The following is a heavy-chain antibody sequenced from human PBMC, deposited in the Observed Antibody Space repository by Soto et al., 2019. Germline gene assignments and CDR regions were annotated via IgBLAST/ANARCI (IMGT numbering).Heavy chain of an antibody. CDR2: INHSGST. CDR1: GGSFSGYY. J-gene: IGHJ5*02. Sequence: SETLSLTCAVYGGSFSGYYWSWIRQPPGKGLEWIGEINHSGSTNYNPSLKSRVTLSVDTSKNQFSLKLSSVTAADTAVYYCARGHSSSWFDPWGQGTLVTVSS. D-gene: IGHD6-13*01. CDR3: ARGHSSSWFDP. V-gene: IGHV4-34*01.